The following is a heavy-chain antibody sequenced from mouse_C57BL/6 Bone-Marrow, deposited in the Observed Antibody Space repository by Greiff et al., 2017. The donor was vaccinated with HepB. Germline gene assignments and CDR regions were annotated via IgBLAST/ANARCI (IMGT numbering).Heavy chain of an antibody. CDR1: GFNIKDDY. CDR2: IVPENGDT. D-gene: IGHD3-1*01. CDR3: TAGLPYYFDY. J-gene: IGHJ2*01. Sequence: VQLQQSGAELVRPGASIKLSCTASGFNIKDDYMHWVKQRPEQGLEWIGWIVPENGDTEYASKFQGKATITADTSSNTAYLQLSSLTSEDTAVYYCTAGLPYYFDYGGQGTTLTVSS. V-gene: IGHV14-4*01.